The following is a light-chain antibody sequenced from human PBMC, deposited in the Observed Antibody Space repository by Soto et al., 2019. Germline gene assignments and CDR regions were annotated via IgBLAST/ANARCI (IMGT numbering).Light chain of an antibody. CDR2: GAS. J-gene: IGKJ1*01. Sequence: EIVLTQSPGTLSLSPGERATLSCRANQNIRSYLAWHQQKPGQAPKLLIYGASTMATGVPARFSGSGSGTDFTLTISSLQSEDFAVYYCQQYNNWPPWTFGQGTKVEIK. V-gene: IGKV3-15*01. CDR1: QNIRSY. CDR3: QQYNNWPPWT.